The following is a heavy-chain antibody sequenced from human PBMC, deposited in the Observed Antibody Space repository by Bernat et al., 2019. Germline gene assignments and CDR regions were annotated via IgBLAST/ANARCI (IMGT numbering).Heavy chain of an antibody. CDR2: IDPSDSYT. CDR3: ASDDYYGSGSYYHAFDI. D-gene: IGHD3-10*01. CDR1: GYSFTSYW. J-gene: IGHJ3*02. Sequence: EVQLVQSGAEVKKPGESLRISCKGSGYSFTSYWISWVRQMPGKGLEWMGRIDPSDSYTNYSPSFQGHVTISADKSISTAYLQWSSLKASDTAMCYCASDDYYGSGSYYHAFDIWGQGTMVTVSS. V-gene: IGHV5-10-1*03.